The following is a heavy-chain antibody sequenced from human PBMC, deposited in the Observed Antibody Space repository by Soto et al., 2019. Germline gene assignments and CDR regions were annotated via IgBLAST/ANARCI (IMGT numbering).Heavy chain of an antibody. CDR2: ISAYNGNT. J-gene: IGHJ6*02. Sequence: ASVEVSCEAYGSTFPSYGIIWVRQGPVQVLEWMGWISAYNGNTNYAQKLQGRVTMTTDTSTSTAYMELRSLRSDDTAVYYCARLYCSSTSCYESRDVWGQGTTVTVSS. V-gene: IGHV1-18*04. CDR3: ARLYCSSTSCYESRDV. CDR1: GSTFPSYG. D-gene: IGHD2-2*01.